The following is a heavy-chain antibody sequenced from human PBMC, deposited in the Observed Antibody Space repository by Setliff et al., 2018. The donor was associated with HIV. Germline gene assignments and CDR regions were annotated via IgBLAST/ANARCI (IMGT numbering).Heavy chain of an antibody. CDR3: ARVTYYYGSGSYNRFDP. CDR2: IIPIFGTA. V-gene: IGHV1-69*05. D-gene: IGHD3-10*01. J-gene: IGHJ5*02. CDR1: GGTFSSYA. Sequence: SVKVSCKASGGTFSSYAISWVRQAPGQGLEWMGGIIPIFGTANYAQKFQGRVAITTDESTSTAYMELSSLRSEDTAVYYCARVTYYYGSGSYNRFDPWGQGTLVTVSS.